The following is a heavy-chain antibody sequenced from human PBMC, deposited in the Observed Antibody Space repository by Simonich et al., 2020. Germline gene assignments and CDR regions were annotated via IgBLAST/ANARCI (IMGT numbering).Heavy chain of an antibody. CDR2: ISAYNGNT. D-gene: IGHD2-15*01. CDR1: AYTCTMYG. V-gene: IGHV1-18*01. Sequence: QVQLVQYGAEVKKPGASVKVSCKASAYTCTMYGISWVGQAHGQGLEWMRWISAYNGNTNYAQKLQGRVTMTTDTSTSTAYMELRSLGSDDTAVYYCARTHRWYFDYWGQGTLGNVSS. J-gene: IGHJ4*02. CDR3: ARTHRWYFDY.